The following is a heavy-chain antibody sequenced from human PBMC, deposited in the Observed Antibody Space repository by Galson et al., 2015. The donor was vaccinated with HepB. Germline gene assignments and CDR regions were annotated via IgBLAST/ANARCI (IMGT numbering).Heavy chain of an antibody. D-gene: IGHD4-23*01. CDR1: GGSVSSGDW. V-gene: IGHV4-4*02. CDR2: IWPSGTT. Sequence: SETLSLTCAVSGGSVSSGDWWRWVRQPPGKGLEWVGEIWPSGTTYYSPSLKGRVTISIDTPKNHVSLELTSVTAADPAVYYCARGVTYAWELLAIWGQGTMVTVSS. J-gene: IGHJ3*02. CDR3: ARGVTYAWELLAI.